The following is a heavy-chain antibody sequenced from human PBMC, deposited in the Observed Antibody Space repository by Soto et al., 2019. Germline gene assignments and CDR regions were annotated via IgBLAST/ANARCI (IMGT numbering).Heavy chain of an antibody. CDR3: AKDGASGSYPPYYYFGMDV. D-gene: IGHD1-26*01. V-gene: IGHV3-23*01. CDR2: ISGSGGNA. CDR1: GFTFSSYA. J-gene: IGHJ6*02. Sequence: EVQLLESGGGLVQPGGSLRLSCAASGFTFSSYAMSWVRQAPGKGLEWVSTISGSGGNAYYADSVKGRFSISRDNSKKTLPLQMISLRADATAVYYCAKDGASGSYPPYYYFGMDVWGQGTTVTVSS.